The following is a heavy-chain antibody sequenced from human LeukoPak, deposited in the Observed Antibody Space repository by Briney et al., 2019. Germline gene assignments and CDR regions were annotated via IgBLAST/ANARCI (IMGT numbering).Heavy chain of an antibody. CDR1: GGSFSGYY. CDR2: INHSGST. J-gene: IGHJ5*02. V-gene: IGHV4-34*01. Sequence: SSETLSLTCAVYGGSFSGYYWSWIRQPPGKGLEWIGEINHSGSTNYNPSLKSRVTISVDTSKNQFSLKLSSVTAADTAVYYCARGVTVTTQNWFDPLGQGTLVTVSS. D-gene: IGHD4-17*01. CDR3: ARGVTVTTQNWFDP.